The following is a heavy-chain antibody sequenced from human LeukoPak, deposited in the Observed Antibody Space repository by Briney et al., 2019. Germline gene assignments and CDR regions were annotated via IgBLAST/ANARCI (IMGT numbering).Heavy chain of an antibody. Sequence: GASVKVSCKASGDTFSSYGISWVRQAPGQGLEWMGWISAYNGNTNYAQKLQGRVTMTTDTSTSTAYMELRSLRSDDTAVYYCARISRNYGDYAHFDYWGQGTLVTVSS. J-gene: IGHJ4*02. CDR2: ISAYNGNT. D-gene: IGHD4-17*01. V-gene: IGHV1-18*01. CDR1: GDTFSSYG. CDR3: ARISRNYGDYAHFDY.